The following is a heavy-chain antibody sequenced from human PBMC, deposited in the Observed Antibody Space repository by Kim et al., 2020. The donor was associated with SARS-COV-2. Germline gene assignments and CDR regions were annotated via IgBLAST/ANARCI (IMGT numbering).Heavy chain of an antibody. CDR3: VELGSDF. J-gene: IGHJ4*02. CDR1: GFKFSAFW. Sequence: GGSLRLSCAASGFKFSAFWMNWVRQTPGKGLEWVATIKQDGSDKYYLDSVRGRFTVSRDNAKNSLYLQMDSLTAEDTAVYYCVELGSDFWGQGTLVTVS. D-gene: IGHD7-27*01. V-gene: IGHV3-7*01. CDR2: IKQDGSDK.